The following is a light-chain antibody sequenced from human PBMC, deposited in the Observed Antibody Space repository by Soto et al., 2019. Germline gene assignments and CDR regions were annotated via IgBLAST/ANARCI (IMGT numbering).Light chain of an antibody. CDR3: QQYNKWPPFT. J-gene: IGKJ3*01. CDR1: QSVSSN. CDR2: GAS. Sequence: EIVMTQSPATLSVSPGERATLSCRASQSVSSNLAWYQQKPGQAPRLLIYGASTRATGVPARFSGSGSGTEFTLTISSLLSEYFAVYYCQQYNKWPPFTFGPGTKVDIK. V-gene: IGKV3D-15*01.